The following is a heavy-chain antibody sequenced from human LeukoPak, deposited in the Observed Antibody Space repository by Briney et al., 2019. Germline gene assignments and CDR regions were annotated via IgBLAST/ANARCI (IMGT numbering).Heavy chain of an antibody. CDR1: GGSISSNY. Sequence: SETLSLTCTVSGGSISSNYWSWIRQPPGKGREWIGFIYYSGSTNYNPSLKSRVTISVDTSKNQFSLRLSSVTAADTAVYYCARRLRTYYFDYWGQGTLVTVSS. V-gene: IGHV4-59*08. CDR3: ARRLRTYYFDY. CDR2: IYYSGST. D-gene: IGHD1/OR15-1a*01. J-gene: IGHJ4*02.